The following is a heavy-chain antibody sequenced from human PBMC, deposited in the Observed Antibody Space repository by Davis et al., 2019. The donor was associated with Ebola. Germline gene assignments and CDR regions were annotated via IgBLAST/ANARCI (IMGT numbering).Heavy chain of an antibody. CDR2: FDPEDGET. V-gene: IGHV1-24*01. Sequence: ASVKVSCKVSGYTLTELSMHWVRQAPGKGLEWMGGFDPEDGETIYAQKFQGRVTMTEDTSTDTAYIELSSLRSEDTAVYYCATSDFWSGYTIDYWGQGTLVTVSS. J-gene: IGHJ4*02. CDR3: ATSDFWSGYTIDY. D-gene: IGHD3-3*01. CDR1: GYTLTELS.